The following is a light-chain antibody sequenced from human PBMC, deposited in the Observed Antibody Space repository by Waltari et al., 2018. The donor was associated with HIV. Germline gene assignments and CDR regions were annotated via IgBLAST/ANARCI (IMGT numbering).Light chain of an antibody. CDR3: SSYAGSYTWV. CDR2: DVT. J-gene: IGLJ3*02. V-gene: IGLV2-11*01. Sequence: QSALTQPRSVSGSPGQSVTISCPGTSSDVGGYTYVSWYQKHPGKAPKLIIFDVTQRPSGVPDRFSGSKSGNTASLTISGLQAADEADFYCSSYAGSYTWVFGGGTKVTVL. CDR1: SSDVGGYTY.